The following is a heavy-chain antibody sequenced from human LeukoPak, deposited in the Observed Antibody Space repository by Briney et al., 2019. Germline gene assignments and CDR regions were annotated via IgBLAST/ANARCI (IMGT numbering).Heavy chain of an antibody. CDR2: ISSSSSYI. Sequence: GGSLRLSCAASGFTLSSYSMNWVRQAPGKGLEWVSSISSSSSYIYYADSVKGRFTISRDNAKNSLYLQMNSLRAEDTAVYYCARDPWTRGQQLDYWGQGTLVTVSS. V-gene: IGHV3-21*01. D-gene: IGHD6-13*01. J-gene: IGHJ4*02. CDR3: ARDPWTRGQQLDY. CDR1: GFTLSSYS.